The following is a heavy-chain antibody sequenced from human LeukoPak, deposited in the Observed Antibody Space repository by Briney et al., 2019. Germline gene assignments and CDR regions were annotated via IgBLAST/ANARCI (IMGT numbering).Heavy chain of an antibody. CDR2: INPSGGST. Sequence: ASVKVSCKASGYTFTSYYMHWVRQAPGQGLEWMGIINPSGGSTSYAQKFQGRVTMTRDTSTSTVYMELRSLRSDDTAVYYCARVFVASSSWYLGDGPFDYWGQGTLVTVSS. CDR3: ARVFVASSSWYLGDGPFDY. D-gene: IGHD6-13*01. V-gene: IGHV1-46*01. J-gene: IGHJ4*02. CDR1: GYTFTSYY.